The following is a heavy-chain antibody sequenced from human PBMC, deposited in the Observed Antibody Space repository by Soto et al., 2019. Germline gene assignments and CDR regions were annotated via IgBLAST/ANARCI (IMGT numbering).Heavy chain of an antibody. D-gene: IGHD3-10*01. CDR2: ISKDSGRAT. V-gene: IGHV3-11*04. J-gene: IGHJ4*02. CDR3: AKARGKPLAVSY. CDR1: GFIFRDWF. Sequence: PGGSLRLSCAASGFIFRDWFMSWIRQAPGKGLEWISYISKDSGRATRYADSVKGRFTISRDNSKNTLYLQMNSLRAEDTAVYYCAKARGKPLAVSYWGQGTLVTVSS.